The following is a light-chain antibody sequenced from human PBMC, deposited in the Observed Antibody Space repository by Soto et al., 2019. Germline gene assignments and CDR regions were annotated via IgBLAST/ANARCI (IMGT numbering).Light chain of an antibody. CDR3: QKYNSAPNT. V-gene: IGKV1-27*01. CDR2: AAS. Sequence: DIQMTQSPSSLSASVGDRVTITCRASQGISNYLAWYQEKPGKVPKLLIYAASTLPSGVPSRFSGSGSGTDFTLTISSLEPEDFATYYCQKYNSAPNTFGQGTQLEIK. CDR1: QGISNY. J-gene: IGKJ2*01.